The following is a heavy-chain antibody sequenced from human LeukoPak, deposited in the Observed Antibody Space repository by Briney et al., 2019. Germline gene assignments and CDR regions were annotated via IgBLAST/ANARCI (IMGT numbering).Heavy chain of an antibody. D-gene: IGHD3-3*01. CDR2: ISGSGGST. V-gene: IGHV3-23*01. J-gene: IGHJ6*02. Sequence: GGSLRLSCAASGFTFSSYAMSWVRQAPGKGLEWVSAISGSGGSTYYADSVKGRFTISRDNSKSTLYLQMNSLRAEDTAVYYCAKALPQFATFGVVISHYYYYYGMDVWGQGTTVTVSS. CDR3: AKALPQFATFGVVISHYYYYYGMDV. CDR1: GFTFSSYA.